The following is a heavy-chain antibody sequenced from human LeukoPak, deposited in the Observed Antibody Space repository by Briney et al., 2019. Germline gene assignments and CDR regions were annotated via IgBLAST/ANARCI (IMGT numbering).Heavy chain of an antibody. D-gene: IGHD3-10*01. J-gene: IGHJ5*02. CDR3: ARTRLTYYYGSGSANWFDP. Sequence: ASVRVSCKASGYTFTGYYMHWVRQAPGQGLEWMGWINPNSGGTNYAQKFQGRVTMTRDTSISTAYMELSRLRSDDTAVYYCARTRLTYYYGSGSANWFDPWGQGTLVTVSS. V-gene: IGHV1-2*02. CDR1: GYTFTGYY. CDR2: INPNSGGT.